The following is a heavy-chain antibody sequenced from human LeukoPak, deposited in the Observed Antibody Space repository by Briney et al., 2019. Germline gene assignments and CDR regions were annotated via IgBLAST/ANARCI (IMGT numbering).Heavy chain of an antibody. CDR2: ISSNGSTI. V-gene: IGHV3-11*04. Sequence: PGGSLRLSCAASGFTFSDYYISWIRQAPGKGLEWVSYISSNGSTIHYSDALKGRVTISRDNAKNSLYLQMNSLRAEDTAVYYCARYLYSSGWYFDYWGQGTLVTVSS. CDR3: ARYLYSSGWYFDY. J-gene: IGHJ4*02. CDR1: GFTFSDYY. D-gene: IGHD6-19*01.